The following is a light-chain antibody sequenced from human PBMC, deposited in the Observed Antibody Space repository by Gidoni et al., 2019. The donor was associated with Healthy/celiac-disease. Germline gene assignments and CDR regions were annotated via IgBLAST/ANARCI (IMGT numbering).Light chain of an antibody. Sequence: DIQMTQSPSSLSASVGDRVTITCRASQSISSYLNWYQQKPGKAPKLLIYAASSLQSGVQSRFSGSGSGTDFNRTISSLQPEEFATYYGQQSYSTLYTFGQGTKLEIK. CDR3: QQSYSTLYT. J-gene: IGKJ2*01. CDR2: AAS. V-gene: IGKV1-39*01. CDR1: QSISSY.